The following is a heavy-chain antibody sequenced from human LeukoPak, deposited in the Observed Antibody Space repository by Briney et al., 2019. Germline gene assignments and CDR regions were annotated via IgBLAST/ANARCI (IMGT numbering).Heavy chain of an antibody. Sequence: VASVKVSCKASGGTFSSYAISWVRPAPGQGGEWMGRIIPILGIANYAQKFQGRVTITADKSTSTAYMELSSLRSEDTAVYYCARHRAYASRDGYPPPLSIDYWGQGTLVPVSS. D-gene: IGHD5-12*01. CDR3: ARHRAYASRDGYPPPLSIDY. CDR1: GGTFSSYA. J-gene: IGHJ4*02. CDR2: IIPILGIA. V-gene: IGHV1-69*04.